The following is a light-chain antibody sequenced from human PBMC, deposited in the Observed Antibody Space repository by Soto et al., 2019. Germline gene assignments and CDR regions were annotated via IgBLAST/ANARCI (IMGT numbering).Light chain of an antibody. J-gene: IGLJ1*01. CDR1: SSDVGGYNY. Sequence: QSALTQPRSVSGSPGQSVTISCTGTSSDVGGYNYVSWYQQHPGKAPKLMIYDVSKRPSGVPDRFSGSKSGNTASLTISGPQTEAEADYPCCSYAGSYTHVFGTGTKLTVL. CDR3: CSYAGSYTHV. CDR2: DVS. V-gene: IGLV2-11*01.